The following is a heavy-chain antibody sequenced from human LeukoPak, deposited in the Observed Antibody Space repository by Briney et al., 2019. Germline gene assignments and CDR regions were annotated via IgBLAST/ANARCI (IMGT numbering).Heavy chain of an antibody. CDR1: GYILTSYG. D-gene: IGHD4-11*01. CDR3: ARDKAVTTELTQYFQH. CDR2: ISAYNGYT. V-gene: IGHV1-18*01. Sequence: ASVKVSCKASGYILTSYGITWVRQAPGQGLEWMGWISAYNGYTNYAQKLQVRVTMTTDTSTSTAYMELRSLTSDDTAVYYCARDKAVTTELTQYFQHWGQGTLVTVSS. J-gene: IGHJ1*01.